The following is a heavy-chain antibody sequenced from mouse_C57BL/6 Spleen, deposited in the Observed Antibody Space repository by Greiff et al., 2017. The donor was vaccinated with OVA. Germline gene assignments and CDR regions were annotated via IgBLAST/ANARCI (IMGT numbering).Heavy chain of an antibody. J-gene: IGHJ2*01. V-gene: IGHV5-17*01. D-gene: IGHD2-5*01. Sequence: EVKVVESGGGLVKPGGSLKLSCAASGFTFSDYGMHWVRQAPEKGLEWVAYISSGSSTIYYADTVKGRFTISRDNAKNTLFLQMTSLRSEDTAMYYCATYYSNHGGFYDYWGQGTTLTVSS. CDR3: ATYYSNHGGFYDY. CDR1: GFTFSDYG. CDR2: ISSGSSTI.